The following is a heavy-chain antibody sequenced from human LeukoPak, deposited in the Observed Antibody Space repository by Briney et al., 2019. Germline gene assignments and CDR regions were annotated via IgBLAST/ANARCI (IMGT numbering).Heavy chain of an antibody. V-gene: IGHV1-2*02. D-gene: IGHD3-22*01. CDR2: INPNSGGT. CDR3: ARDPYDSSSYYYSYFDY. Sequence: ASVKVSCKASGYTFTGYYMHWVRQAPGQGLEWMGWINPNSGGTNYAQKFQGRVTMTRDTSISTAYMELSRLRSDDTAVYYCARDPYDSSSYYYSYFDYWGQGTLVTVSS. J-gene: IGHJ4*02. CDR1: GYTFTGYY.